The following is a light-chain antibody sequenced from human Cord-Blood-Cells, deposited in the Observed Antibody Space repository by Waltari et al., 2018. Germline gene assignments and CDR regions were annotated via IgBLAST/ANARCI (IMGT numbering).Light chain of an antibody. V-gene: IGLV2-23*02. J-gene: IGLJ2*01. CDR3: CSYAGSSTLV. Sequence: QSALTQPASVSGSPGQSITISCTGTSSAVGSFNLVSWYHQHPGKAPKLMIYEVSKRPSGVSNRFSGSKSGNTASLTISGLQAEDEADYYCCSYAGSSTLVFGGGTKLTVL. CDR2: EVS. CDR1: SSAVGSFNL.